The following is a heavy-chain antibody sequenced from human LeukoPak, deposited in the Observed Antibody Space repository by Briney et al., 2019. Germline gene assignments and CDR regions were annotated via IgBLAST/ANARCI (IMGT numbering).Heavy chain of an antibody. CDR2: FDPEDGET. D-gene: IGHD3-22*01. CDR1: GYTLTELS. CDR3: ATVAGWIVADAFDI. V-gene: IGHV1-24*01. J-gene: IGHJ3*02. Sequence: ASVKVSCKVSGYTLTELSMHWVRQAPGKGLEWMGGFDPEDGETIYAQKFQGRVTMTEDTSTDTAYMELSGLRSEDTAVYYCATVAGWIVADAFDIWGQGTMVTVSS.